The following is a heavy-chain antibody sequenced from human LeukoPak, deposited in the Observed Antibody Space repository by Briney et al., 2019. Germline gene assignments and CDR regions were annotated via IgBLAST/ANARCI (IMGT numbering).Heavy chain of an antibody. J-gene: IGHJ6*02. Sequence: SETLSLTCTVSGGSISSGSYYWSWIRQPAGKGLEWIGRIYTSGSTNYNPSLKSRVTISVDTSKNQFSLKLSSVTAADTAVYYCARNATRYSSKYYYGMDVWGQGTTVTVSS. CDR2: IYTSGST. V-gene: IGHV4-61*02. CDR1: GGSISSGSYY. CDR3: ARNATRYSSKYYYGMDV. D-gene: IGHD4-11*01.